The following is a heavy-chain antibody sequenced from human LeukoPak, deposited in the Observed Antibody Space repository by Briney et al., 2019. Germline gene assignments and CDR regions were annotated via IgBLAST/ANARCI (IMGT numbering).Heavy chain of an antibody. Sequence: GASVKVSCKASGYTFTGYYMHWVRQAPGQGLEWMGRINPNSGGTNYAQKFQGRVTMTRDTFIRTAYMERSSLRYDYTGMYFCARDSSSGWYYFDYWGQGTLVTVSS. CDR3: ARDSSSGWYYFDY. CDR2: INPNSGGT. CDR1: GYTFTGYY. D-gene: IGHD6-19*01. V-gene: IGHV1-2*05. J-gene: IGHJ4*02.